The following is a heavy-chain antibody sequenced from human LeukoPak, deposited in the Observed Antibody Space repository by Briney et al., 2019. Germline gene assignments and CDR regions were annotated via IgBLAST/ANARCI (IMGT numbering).Heavy chain of an antibody. CDR1: GFTFSSYA. J-gene: IGHJ6*03. CDR3: ARRGVTTDYYYYYMDV. Sequence: GGSLRLSCAASGFTFSSYAMHWVRQAPGKGLEWVAVISYDGSNKYYADSVKGRFTISRDNSKNTLYLQMNSLRAEDTAVYYCARRGVTTDYYYYYMDVWGKGTTVTVSS. V-gene: IGHV3-30-3*01. CDR2: ISYDGSNK. D-gene: IGHD4-11*01.